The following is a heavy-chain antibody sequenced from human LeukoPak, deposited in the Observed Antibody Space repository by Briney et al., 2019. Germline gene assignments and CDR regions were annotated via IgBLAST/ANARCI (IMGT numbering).Heavy chain of an antibody. V-gene: IGHV4-39*01. D-gene: IGHD4-17*01. CDR3: ARLYGDFYGDYY. Sequence: SXTLSLTCSVSGGSISSSSFYWGWIRQPPGKGLEWIGSIYHSGSTFYNPSLKSRVAISVDTSKNQFSLKLSSVTAADTAVYFCARLYGDFYGDYYWGQGTLVTVSS. J-gene: IGHJ4*02. CDR2: IYHSGST. CDR1: GGSISSSSFY.